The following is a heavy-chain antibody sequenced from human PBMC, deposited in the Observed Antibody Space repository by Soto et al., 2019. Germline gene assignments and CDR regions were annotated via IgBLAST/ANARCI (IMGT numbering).Heavy chain of an antibody. D-gene: IGHD2-2*01. J-gene: IGHJ4*02. Sequence: ASVKVSCKASGYTFNTYGISWVRQAPGQGLEWMGWISTFNGETRYAQKFQARVTVTTDTSTTTGYMELRSLRSDDTAVYYCARDVGYCSSSTCLIDHWGQGTLVTV. CDR3: ARDVGYCSSSTCLIDH. CDR2: ISTFNGET. CDR1: GYTFNTYG. V-gene: IGHV1-18*01.